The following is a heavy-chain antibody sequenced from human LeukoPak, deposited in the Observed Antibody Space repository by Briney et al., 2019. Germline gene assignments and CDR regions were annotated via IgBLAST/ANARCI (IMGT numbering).Heavy chain of an antibody. Sequence: GGSLRLSCAASGFTFSSYGMHWVRQAPGKGLEWVAFIRYDGSNKYYADSVKGRFTISRDNSKNTLYLQMNSLRAEDTAVYYCAKGGYGYDWRRISALGGFDYWGQGTLVTVSS. CDR3: AKGGYGYDWRRISALGGFDY. CDR2: IRYDGSNK. D-gene: IGHD5-18*01. J-gene: IGHJ4*02. V-gene: IGHV3-30*02. CDR1: GFTFSSYG.